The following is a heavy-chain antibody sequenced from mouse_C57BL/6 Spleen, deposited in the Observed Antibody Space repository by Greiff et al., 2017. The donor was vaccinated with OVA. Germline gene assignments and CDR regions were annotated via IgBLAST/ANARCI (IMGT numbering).Heavy chain of an antibody. CDR2: IYPSDSET. CDR3: ARRVLLRYPYDY. Sequence: VQLQQPGAELVRPGSSVKLSCKASGYTFTSYWMDWVKQRPGQGLEWIGNIYPSDSETHYNQKFKDKATLTVDKSSSTAYMQLSSLTSEDSAVYYCARRVLLRYPYDYWGQGTTLTVSS. J-gene: IGHJ2*01. CDR1: GYTFTSYW. D-gene: IGHD1-1*01. V-gene: IGHV1-61*01.